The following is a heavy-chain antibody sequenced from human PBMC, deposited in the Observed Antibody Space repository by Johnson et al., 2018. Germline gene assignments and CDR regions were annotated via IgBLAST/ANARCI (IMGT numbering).Heavy chain of an antibody. V-gene: IGHV4-39*01. J-gene: IGHJ6*03. CDR2: IYYSGST. Sequence: QVQLQESGPGLVKPSETLSLTCTVSGGSISSSSYYWGWIRQPPGKGLEWIGSIYYSGSTYYNPSLKSRVTISVDPSENQFSLKLSSVTAADTAVYYCAGGRVYSSGAYLMDVWGKGTTVTVSS. CDR1: GGSISSSSYY. CDR3: AGGRVYSSGAYLMDV. D-gene: IGHD6-19*01.